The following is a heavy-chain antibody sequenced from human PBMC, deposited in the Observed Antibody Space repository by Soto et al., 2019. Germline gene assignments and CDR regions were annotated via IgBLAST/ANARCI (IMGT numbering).Heavy chain of an antibody. Sequence: SETLSLTCTASGGSVSSSFFYWSWVRQPPGQRLEWIGYIYYTGTTNYNPSLASRVAMSVDTSKKQFTLNLRSLTAADTARYYCARLKTSSGWSLFDSWGQGMLVTVSS. CDR2: IYYTGTT. V-gene: IGHV4-61*01. CDR1: GGSVSSSFFY. D-gene: IGHD6-13*01. J-gene: IGHJ4*02. CDR3: ARLKTSSGWSLFDS.